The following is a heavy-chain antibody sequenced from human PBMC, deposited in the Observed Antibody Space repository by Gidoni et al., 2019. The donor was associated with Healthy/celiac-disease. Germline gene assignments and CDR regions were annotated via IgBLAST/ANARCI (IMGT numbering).Heavy chain of an antibody. J-gene: IGHJ4*02. V-gene: IGHV4-59*08. CDR2: IYYSGST. CDR3: ARGGTAADY. Sequence: VQLQESGPGLVKPSETLSLTCTASGGSISSYYWSWIRQPPGKGLEWIGYIYYSGSTNYNPSLKSRVTISVDTSKNQFSLKLSSVTAADTAVYYCARGGTAADYWGQGTLVTVSS. CDR1: GGSISSYY. D-gene: IGHD6-13*01.